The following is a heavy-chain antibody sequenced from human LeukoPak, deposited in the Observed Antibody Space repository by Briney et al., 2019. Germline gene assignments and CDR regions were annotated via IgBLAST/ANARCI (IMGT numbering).Heavy chain of an antibody. CDR1: GFTFSSYS. CDR3: AGAGYCSSTSPCIMDV. Sequence: PGGSLRLSCAASGFTFSSYSMNWVRQAPGKGLEWVSSISSSSSYIYYADSVKGRFTISRDNAKNSLYLQMNSLRAEDTAVYYCAGAGYCSSTSPCIMDVWGQGTTVTVSS. CDR2: ISSSSSYI. V-gene: IGHV3-21*01. J-gene: IGHJ6*02. D-gene: IGHD2-2*01.